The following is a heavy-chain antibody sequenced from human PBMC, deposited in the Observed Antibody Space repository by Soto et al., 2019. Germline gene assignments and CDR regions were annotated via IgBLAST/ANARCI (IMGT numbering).Heavy chain of an antibody. CDR2: IYYSGST. CDR1: GGSISSGDYY. CDR3: ARALDYDFWSGYHLYGMDV. D-gene: IGHD3-3*01. Sequence: PSETLSLTCTLSGGSISSGDYYWSWIRQPPGKGLEWIGYIYYSGSTNYNPSLKSRVTISVDTSKNQFSLKLSSVTAADTAVYYCARALDYDFWSGYHLYGMDVWGQGTTVTVSS. J-gene: IGHJ6*02. V-gene: IGHV4-61*08.